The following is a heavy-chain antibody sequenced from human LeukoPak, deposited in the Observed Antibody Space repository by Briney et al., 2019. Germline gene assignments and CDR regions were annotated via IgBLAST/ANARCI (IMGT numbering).Heavy chain of an antibody. V-gene: IGHV3-48*03. D-gene: IGHD1-26*01. CDR2: ISSSGSTI. CDR1: GFTFSSYE. Sequence: GGSLRLSCAASGFTFSSYEMNWVRQAPGKGLEWVSYISSSGSTIYYADSVKGRFTISRDNAKNSLYLQMNSLRAEDTAVYYCASPNKVGATNGGWGQGTLVTVSS. CDR3: ASPNKVGATNGG. J-gene: IGHJ4*02.